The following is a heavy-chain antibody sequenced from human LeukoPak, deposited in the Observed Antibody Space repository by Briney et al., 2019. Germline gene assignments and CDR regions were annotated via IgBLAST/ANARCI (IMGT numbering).Heavy chain of an antibody. D-gene: IGHD3-3*01. CDR1: GVSHSSSSYY. CDR2: ICYSQRT. Sequence: SETLSLTCSVSGVSHSSSSYYWGWTRQPPAKGLEWNGSICYSQRTYYNASLKSRVTISVDTSKNQFSRKVSSVTAADTAVYYCARGTSALTIFGVVATSTYFDYWGQGTLVTVSS. J-gene: IGHJ4*02. CDR3: ARGTSALTIFGVVATSTYFDY. V-gene: IGHV4-39*07.